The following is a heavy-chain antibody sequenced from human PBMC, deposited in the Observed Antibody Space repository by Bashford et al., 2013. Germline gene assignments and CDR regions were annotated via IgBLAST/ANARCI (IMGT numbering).Heavy chain of an antibody. V-gene: IGHV3-23*01. Sequence: GSLRLSCVASGFTFSSYAMSWVRQAPGKGLEWVSAISVSGGSTSYADSVKGRFTISRDNSKNTLYLQMNSLRAEDTAVYYCAKSANSRNLYYFDYWGQGTLVTVSS. J-gene: IGHJ4*02. CDR3: AKSANSRNLYYFDY. D-gene: IGHD6-13*01. CDR2: ISVSGGST. CDR1: GFTFSSYA.